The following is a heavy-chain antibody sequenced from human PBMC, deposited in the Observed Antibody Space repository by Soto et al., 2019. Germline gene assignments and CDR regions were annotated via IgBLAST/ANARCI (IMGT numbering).Heavy chain of an antibody. Sequence: GGSLTLSCAASGFNFGFFGMHWVRQAPGKGLEWVAFISGDGINTQYADSVRGRFTLSRDYSRKTMYLQMDSLRDEDTALYYCARGNLSFDFDSWGLGTLVTVSS. CDR2: ISGDGINT. CDR3: ARGNLSFDFDS. J-gene: IGHJ4*02. V-gene: IGHV3-30*03. D-gene: IGHD1-26*01. CDR1: GFNFGFFG.